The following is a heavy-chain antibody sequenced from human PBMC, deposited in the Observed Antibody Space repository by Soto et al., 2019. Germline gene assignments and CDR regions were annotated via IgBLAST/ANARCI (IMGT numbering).Heavy chain of an antibody. CDR3: AVYSGSYYTDAFDI. CDR1: GGSISSYY. CDR2: IYTSGST. J-gene: IGHJ3*02. Sequence: QVQLQESGPGLVKPSETLSLTCTVSGGSISSYYWSWIRQPAGKGLEWIGRIYTSGSTNYNPSLESRVTMSVDTSKNQFSLKLSSVTAADTAVYYCAVYSGSYYTDAFDIWGQGTMVTVSS. D-gene: IGHD1-26*01. V-gene: IGHV4-4*07.